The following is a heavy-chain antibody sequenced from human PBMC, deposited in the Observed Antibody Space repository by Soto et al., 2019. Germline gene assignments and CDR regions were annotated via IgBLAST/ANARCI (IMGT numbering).Heavy chain of an antibody. D-gene: IGHD2-21*01. Sequence: EVQLVESGGGLVQPGGSLRLSCAASGFTFTNHNMNWVRQAPXXXLXXVSSISSSSSFRNYADSVKGRFSISRDNDKNLVYLQMDSLRAEDTAVYYCARDPPXSVLXVVATDDFWGQGTLVTVSS. CDR2: ISSSSSFR. J-gene: IGHJ4*02. CDR3: ARDPPXSVLXVVATDDF. V-gene: IGHV3-21*02. CDR1: GFTFTNHN.